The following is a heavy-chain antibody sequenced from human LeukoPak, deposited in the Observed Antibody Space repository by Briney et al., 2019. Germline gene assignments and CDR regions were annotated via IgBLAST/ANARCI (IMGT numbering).Heavy chain of an antibody. D-gene: IGHD3-22*01. CDR3: ARGKYDSSPFLQH. V-gene: IGHV3-23*01. CDR1: GFTFSIYA. Sequence: GGSLRLSCAASGFTFSIYAMSWVRQAPGKGLEWVSAISGSGGTAYYADSVKGRFTISRDNAKNSMYLQMNSLRAEDTAVYYCARGKYDSSPFLQHWGQGTLVTVSS. J-gene: IGHJ1*01. CDR2: ISGSGGTA.